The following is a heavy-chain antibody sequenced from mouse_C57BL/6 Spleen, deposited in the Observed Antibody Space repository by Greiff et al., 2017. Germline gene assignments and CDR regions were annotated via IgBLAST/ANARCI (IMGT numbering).Heavy chain of an antibody. D-gene: IGHD1-1*02. V-gene: IGHV2-3*01. J-gene: IGHJ4*01. CDR3: AKPIGVATDAMDY. Sequence: QVQLKHSGPGLVAPSQSLSITCTVSGFSLTSYGVSWVRQPPGKGLEWLGVLWGDGGTNYHSALISRLSISKDNSTSQVILQLNSLQADDTATYYCAKPIGVATDAMDYWGQGTSVTVSS. CDR1: GFSLTSYG. CDR2: LWGDGGT.